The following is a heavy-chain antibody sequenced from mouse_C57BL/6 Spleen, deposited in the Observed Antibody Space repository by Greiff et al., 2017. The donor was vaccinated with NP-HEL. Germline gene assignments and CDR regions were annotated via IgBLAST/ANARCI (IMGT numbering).Heavy chain of an antibody. D-gene: IGHD1-1*01. CDR1: GFNFKDYY. Sequence: VQLQQSGAELVRPGASVKLSCTASGFNFKDYYMHWVKQRPEQGLEWIGRIDPEDGDTEYAPKFQGKATMTADTSSNTAYLQLSSLTSEDTAVYYCTFPHGSMGTWFADWGQGTLVTVSA. CDR2: IDPEDGDT. J-gene: IGHJ3*01. V-gene: IGHV14-1*01. CDR3: TFPHGSMGTWFAD.